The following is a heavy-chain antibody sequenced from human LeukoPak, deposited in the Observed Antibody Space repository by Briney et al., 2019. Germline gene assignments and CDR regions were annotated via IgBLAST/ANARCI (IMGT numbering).Heavy chain of an antibody. Sequence: QPGRSLRLSCAASGSTFDDYAMQWVRQAPGKGLEWVSGISWNSGSIGYADSVKGRFTISRDNAKNSLYLQMNSLRAEDMALYYCAKDTDYDFWSGTFDYWGQGTLVTVSS. J-gene: IGHJ4*02. CDR3: AKDTDYDFWSGTFDY. V-gene: IGHV3-9*03. D-gene: IGHD3-3*01. CDR2: ISWNSGSI. CDR1: GSTFDDYA.